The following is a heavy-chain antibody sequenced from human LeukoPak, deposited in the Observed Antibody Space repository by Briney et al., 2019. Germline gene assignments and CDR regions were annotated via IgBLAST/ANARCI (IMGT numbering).Heavy chain of an antibody. J-gene: IGHJ6*03. CDR1: GFTFSSYG. CDR3: ARDANGYSYGLAYYYMDV. V-gene: IGHV3-30*02. D-gene: IGHD5-18*01. CDR2: IRYDGSNK. Sequence: GGSLRLSCAASGFTFSSYGMHWVRQAPGKGLEWVAFIRYDGSNKYYADSVKGRFTISRDNSKNTLYLQMNSLRAEDTAVYYCARDANGYSYGLAYYYMDVWGKGTTVTVSS.